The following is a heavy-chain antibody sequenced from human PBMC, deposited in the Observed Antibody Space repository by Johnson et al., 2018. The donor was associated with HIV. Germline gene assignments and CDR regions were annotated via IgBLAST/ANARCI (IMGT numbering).Heavy chain of an antibody. V-gene: IGHV3-20*04. D-gene: IGHD4-23*01. CDR2: ISWNGGST. J-gene: IGHJ3*02. Sequence: VQLVESGGGVVQPGRSLRLSCAASRFTFSSYGMHWVRQAPGKGLEWVSGISWNGGSTGYADSLKGRFTISRDNAKNSLYLQMNRLRADDTAVYYCAGGRGWVTLNAFDMWGQGTLVTVSS. CDR3: AGGRGWVTLNAFDM. CDR1: RFTFSSYG.